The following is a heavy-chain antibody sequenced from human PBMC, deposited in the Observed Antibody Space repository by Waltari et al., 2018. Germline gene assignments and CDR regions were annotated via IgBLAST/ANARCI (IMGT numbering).Heavy chain of an antibody. CDR2: INRDGSTT. Sequence: EVQLVESGGGLAQPGGSLRLSCVASGFTFSSYWMHWVRQAPGKGLVWVSRINRDGSTTNDADSVKGRFTISRDNAKNTLYLQMNSLRAEDTAVYYCAKGGGWLQDYWGQGTLVTVSS. CDR3: AKGGGWLQDY. J-gene: IGHJ4*02. V-gene: IGHV3-74*01. CDR1: GFTFSSYW. D-gene: IGHD5-12*01.